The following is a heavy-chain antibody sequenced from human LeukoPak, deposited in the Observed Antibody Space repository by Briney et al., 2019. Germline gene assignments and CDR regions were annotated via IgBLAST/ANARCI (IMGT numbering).Heavy chain of an antibody. J-gene: IGHJ5*02. CDR1: GYSISSGYY. CDR2: IYHSGST. Sequence: SETLSLTCTVSGYSISSGYYWGWIRQPPGKGLEWIGSIYHSGSTYYNPSLKSRVTISVGTSKNQFSLKLSSVTAADTAVYYCASSTMVRGVPWFDPWGQGTLVTVSS. V-gene: IGHV4-38-2*02. D-gene: IGHD3-10*01. CDR3: ASSTMVRGVPWFDP.